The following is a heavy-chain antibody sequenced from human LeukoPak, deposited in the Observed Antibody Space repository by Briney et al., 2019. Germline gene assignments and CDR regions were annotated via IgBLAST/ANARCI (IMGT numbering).Heavy chain of an antibody. CDR3: AKDRAYYDFVPRAFDI. CDR1: GFTFSSYS. Sequence: NPGGSLRLSCAASGFTFSSYSMNWVRQAPGKGLEWVSSISSSSSYIYYADSVKGRFTISRDNAKNSLYLQMNSLRAEDTALYYCAKDRAYYDFVPRAFDIWGQGTMVTVSS. J-gene: IGHJ3*02. D-gene: IGHD3-3*01. CDR2: ISSSSSYI. V-gene: IGHV3-21*04.